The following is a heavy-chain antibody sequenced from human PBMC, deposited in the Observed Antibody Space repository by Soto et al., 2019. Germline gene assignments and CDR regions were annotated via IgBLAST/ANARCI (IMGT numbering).Heavy chain of an antibody. J-gene: IGHJ4*02. V-gene: IGHV1-8*01. CDR3: ARLGYSGYEADY. D-gene: IGHD5-12*01. Sequence: QVQLVQSGAEVKKPGASVKVSCKASGYTFTSYDINWVRQATGQGLEWMGWMNPNSGNTGDAQKFQGRVTMTRNTSRSTAYLALSSLRSEDTAVYYCARLGYSGYEADYWGQGTLVTVSS. CDR1: GYTFTSYD. CDR2: MNPNSGNT.